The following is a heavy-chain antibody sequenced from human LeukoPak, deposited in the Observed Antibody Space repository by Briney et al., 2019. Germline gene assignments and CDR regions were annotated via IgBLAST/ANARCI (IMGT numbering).Heavy chain of an antibody. Sequence: SGGSLRLSCAASGFTFSSYGMHWVRQAPGKGLEWVAVMWFDGNNKYYADSVKGRFTISRDNSKNTLYLQMNSLRAEDTAVYNCARDLASNWNEGLDYWGQGTLVTVSS. CDR2: MWFDGNNK. J-gene: IGHJ4*02. V-gene: IGHV3-33*01. CDR1: GFTFSSYG. CDR3: ARDLASNWNEGLDY. D-gene: IGHD1-1*01.